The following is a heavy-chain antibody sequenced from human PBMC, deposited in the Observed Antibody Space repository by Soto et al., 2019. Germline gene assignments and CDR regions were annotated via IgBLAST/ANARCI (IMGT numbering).Heavy chain of an antibody. CDR1: GFTFSSYS. J-gene: IGHJ3*02. V-gene: IGHV3-21*01. CDR3: ARDSRDALEGLSRDAAFDI. Sequence: PGGSLRLSCAASGFTFSSYSMNWVRQAPGKGLECVSSISSSSSYIYYADSVKGRFTISRDNAKNSLYLQMNSLRAEDTAVYYCARDSRDALEGLSRDAAFDIWGQEKMVTIS. CDR2: ISSSSSYI. D-gene: IGHD3-3*01.